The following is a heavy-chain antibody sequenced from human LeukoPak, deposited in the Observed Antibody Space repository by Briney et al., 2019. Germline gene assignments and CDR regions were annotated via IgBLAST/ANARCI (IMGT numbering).Heavy chain of an antibody. CDR3: RCLGVTFDY. V-gene: IGHV3-15*01. J-gene: IGHJ4*02. CDR2: IKSKSDAGTV. Sequence: GGSLRLSCAASGFTFSGAWMSWVRQAPGKGLEWVGRIKSKSDAGTVDYAAPVKGRFTISRDDSKDTLYLQMNSLKTEDTAVYHCRCLGVTFDYWGQGALVIVSS. CDR1: GFTFSGAW. D-gene: IGHD3-10*01.